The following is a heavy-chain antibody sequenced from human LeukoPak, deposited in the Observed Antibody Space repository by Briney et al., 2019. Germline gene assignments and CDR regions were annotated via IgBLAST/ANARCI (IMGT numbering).Heavy chain of an antibody. V-gene: IGHV4-34*01. CDR3: AREYGSGSQTYYYYYMDV. D-gene: IGHD3-10*01. CDR1: GGSFSGYY. CDR2: INHSGST. J-gene: IGHJ6*03. Sequence: SETLSLTCAVYGGSFSGYYWSWIRQPPGKGLEWIGEINHSGSTNYNPSLKSRVTISVDTSKNQFSLKLSSVTAADTAVYYCAREYGSGSQTYYYYYMDVWGKGTTVTISS.